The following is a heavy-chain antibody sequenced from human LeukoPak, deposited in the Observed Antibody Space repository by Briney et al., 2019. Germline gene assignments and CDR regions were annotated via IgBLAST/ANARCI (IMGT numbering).Heavy chain of an antibody. Sequence: KPSETLSLTCTVSGGSISSYYWSWIRQPPGKGLEWIGYFYYSGSTNYHPSFKSRVTISVDTSKKQFSLKLSSVSAADTAVYYCGRGTFGSRLGIRYFDLWGRGTLVTVSS. CDR3: GRGTFGSRLGIRYFDL. CDR2: FYYSGST. V-gene: IGHV4-59*01. J-gene: IGHJ2*01. D-gene: IGHD7-27*01. CDR1: GGSISSYY.